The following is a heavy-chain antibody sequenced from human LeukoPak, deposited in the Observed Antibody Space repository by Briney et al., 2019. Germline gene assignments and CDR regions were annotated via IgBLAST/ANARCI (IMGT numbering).Heavy chain of an antibody. CDR1: GGTFSSYA. V-gene: IGHV1-69*05. Sequence: SVKVSCKAPGGTFSSYAIRWVRQAPGQGLEWMGGIIPIFGTANYAQKFQGRVTITTDESTSTAYMELSSLRSEDTAVYYCAREVRSSGYRGFDYWGQGTLVTVSS. CDR2: IIPIFGTA. J-gene: IGHJ4*02. CDR3: AREVRSSGYRGFDY. D-gene: IGHD3-22*01.